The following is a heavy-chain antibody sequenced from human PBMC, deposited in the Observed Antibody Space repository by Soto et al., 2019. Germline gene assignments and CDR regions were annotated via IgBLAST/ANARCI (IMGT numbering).Heavy chain of an antibody. D-gene: IGHD3-3*01. CDR2: IYYSGST. CDR3: ARHVRFLEYPQFDY. Sequence: PSETLSLTCTVSGGSINNHYWSWIRQPPGKGLEWIGYIYYSGSTNYNPSLKSRVTISVDTSKNQFSLKLSSVTAADTAVYYCARHVRFLEYPQFDYWGQGTLVTVSS. CDR1: GGSINNHY. V-gene: IGHV4-59*08. J-gene: IGHJ4*02.